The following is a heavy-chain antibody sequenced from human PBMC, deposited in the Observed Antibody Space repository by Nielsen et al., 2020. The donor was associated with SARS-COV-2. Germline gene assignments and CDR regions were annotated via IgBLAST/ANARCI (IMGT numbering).Heavy chain of an antibody. CDR3: VGDRSTLRWYFDL. CDR2: IYHTGTT. CDR1: GGSMKSGTYY. Sequence: SETLSLTCTVSGGSMKSGTYYWSWLRQHPVTGLEWLGYIYHTGTTYYNPSLRGRITISVDTSRNQFSLNLISVTAADTAVYFCVGDRSTLRWYFDLWGRGTLVSVSS. J-gene: IGHJ2*01. V-gene: IGHV4-31*03.